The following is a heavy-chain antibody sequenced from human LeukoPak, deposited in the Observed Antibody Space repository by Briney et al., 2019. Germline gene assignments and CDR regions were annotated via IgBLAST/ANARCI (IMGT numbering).Heavy chain of an antibody. CDR2: IRYDGSNK. Sequence: PGGSLRLSCAASGFTFSSYGMHWVRQAPGKGLEWVSFIRYDGSNKYYADSVKGRFTISRDNSKNTLYLQMNSLRAEDTAVYYCAKDLIAAAGTYYYYYHMDVWGKGTTVTVPS. V-gene: IGHV3-30*02. D-gene: IGHD6-13*01. J-gene: IGHJ6*03. CDR1: GFTFSSYG. CDR3: AKDLIAAAGTYYYYYHMDV.